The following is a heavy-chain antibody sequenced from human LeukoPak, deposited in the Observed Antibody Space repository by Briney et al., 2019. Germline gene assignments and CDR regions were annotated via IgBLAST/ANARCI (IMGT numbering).Heavy chain of an antibody. J-gene: IGHJ4*02. CDR2: ISWNSGSI. Sequence: GGSLRLSCAASGFTFDDYAMHWVRQAPGKGLEWVSGISWNSGSIGYADSVKGRFTISRDNAKNSLYLQMNSLRAEDMALYYCAKADAHTHDSSGYYDYWGQGTLVTVSS. CDR1: GFTFDDYA. V-gene: IGHV3-9*03. CDR3: AKADAHTHDSSGYYDY. D-gene: IGHD3-22*01.